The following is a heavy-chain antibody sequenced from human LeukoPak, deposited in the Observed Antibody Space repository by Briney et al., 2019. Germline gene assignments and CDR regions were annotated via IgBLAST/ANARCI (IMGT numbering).Heavy chain of an antibody. V-gene: IGHV3-21*01. D-gene: IGHD6-13*01. CDR1: GFTFSSYS. CDR2: ISSSRRFI. CDR3: AITGYSSSWYQPNYYYYGMDV. J-gene: IGHJ6*02. Sequence: GGSLRLSCAASGFTFSSYSMNWVRQAPGKGLEWVSSISSSRRFIYYADSVKGRFTISRDNAKNSLYLQMNSLRAEDTAVYYCAITGYSSSWYQPNYYYYGMDVWGQGTTVTVSS.